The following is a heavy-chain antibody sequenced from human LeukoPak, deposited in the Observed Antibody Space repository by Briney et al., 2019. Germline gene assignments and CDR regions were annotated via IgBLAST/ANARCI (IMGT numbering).Heavy chain of an antibody. CDR3: VREGYSSAWFRL. CDR2: IFTAGST. V-gene: IGHV3-53*01. D-gene: IGHD6-19*01. Sequence: PGGSLRLSCAASGFTVSSNYMSWVRQAPGKGLEWVSVIFTAGSTYYGDSVKGRFTISRDDSKNMVYLQMNSLRAEDTAVYFCVREGYSSAWFRLWGQGTLVTVSS. J-gene: IGHJ4*02. CDR1: GFTVSSNY.